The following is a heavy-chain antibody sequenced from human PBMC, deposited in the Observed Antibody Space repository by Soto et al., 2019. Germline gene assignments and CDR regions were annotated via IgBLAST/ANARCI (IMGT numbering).Heavy chain of an antibody. D-gene: IGHD5-18*01. J-gene: IGHJ4*02. Sequence: GGSLRLSCAASGFTFDDYAMHWVRQAPGKGLEWVSGISWNSGIIDYADSVKGRFTISRDNAKNSLYLQMNSLRAEDTALYYCAKGYSYGVLEPLGYWGQGP. V-gene: IGHV3-9*01. CDR2: ISWNSGII. CDR1: GFTFDDYA. CDR3: AKGYSYGVLEPLGY.